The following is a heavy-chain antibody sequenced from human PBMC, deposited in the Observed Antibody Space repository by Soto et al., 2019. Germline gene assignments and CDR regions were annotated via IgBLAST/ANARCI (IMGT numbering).Heavy chain of an antibody. CDR2: INYSGST. CDR1: GGSFSGYY. V-gene: IGHV4-34*01. D-gene: IGHD3-9*01. Sequence: SETLSLTCAVYGGSFSGYYWRWIRQPPGKGLEWIGEINYSGSTNFNPSLKSRVTISVDTSKKQFSLKLSSVTAADTAVYYCARLYPFYDLLTGSQLYAFDIWGQGTMVTVSS. J-gene: IGHJ3*02. CDR3: ARLYPFYDLLTGSQLYAFDI.